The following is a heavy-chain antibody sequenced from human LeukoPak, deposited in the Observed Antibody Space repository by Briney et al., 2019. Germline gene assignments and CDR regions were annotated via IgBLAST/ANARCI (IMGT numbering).Heavy chain of an antibody. CDR3: ARDWNYDSSQDY. Sequence: PGGSLRLSCAASGFTFSSYAMSWVRQAPGKGLEWVANIHQQGTKENYVDSVKGRFTISRDNAKNSIYLQMNSLRAEDTAVYYCARDWNYDSSQDYWGQGTLVTVSS. D-gene: IGHD3-22*01. CDR1: GFTFSSYA. CDR2: IHQQGTKE. J-gene: IGHJ4*02. V-gene: IGHV3-7*03.